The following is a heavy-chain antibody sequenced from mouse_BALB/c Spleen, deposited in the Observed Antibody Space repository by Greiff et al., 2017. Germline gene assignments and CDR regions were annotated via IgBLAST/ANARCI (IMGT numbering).Heavy chain of an antibody. Sequence: EVQGVESGGGLVQPGGSLKLSCAASGFTFSSYGMSWVRQTPDKRLELVATINSNGGSTYYPDSVKGRFTISRDNAKNTLYLQMSSLKSEDTAMYYCARDPLAGTGFDYWGQGTTLTVSS. J-gene: IGHJ2*01. CDR2: INSNGGST. CDR1: GFTFSSYG. D-gene: IGHD4-1*01. CDR3: ARDPLAGTGFDY. V-gene: IGHV5-6-3*01.